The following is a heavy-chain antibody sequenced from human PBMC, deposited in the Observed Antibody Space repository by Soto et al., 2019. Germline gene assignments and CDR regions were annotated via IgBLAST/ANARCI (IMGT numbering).Heavy chain of an antibody. V-gene: IGHV4-30-2*01. J-gene: IGHJ5*01. Sequence: SETLSLTCAVSGGSISSGGYSWSWIRQPPGKGLEWIGYIYHSGSTYYNPSLKSRVTISLDRSNNKFSLTMNSVTAAETAVYYCDRAQSYIGSGRYNNLMFDSWGQRTQVTVSS. D-gene: IGHD3-10*01. CDR1: GGSISSGGYS. CDR2: IYHSGST. CDR3: DRAQSYIGSGRYNNLMFDS.